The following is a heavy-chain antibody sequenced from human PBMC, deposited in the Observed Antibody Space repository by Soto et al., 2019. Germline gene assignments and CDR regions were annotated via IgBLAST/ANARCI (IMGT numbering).Heavy chain of an antibody. CDR2: ISGSGGST. V-gene: IGHV3-23*01. Sequence: GGLLSLCWAAAGCTFRSHGVSWVRQTPGKGLEWVSAISGSGGSTYYADSVKGRFTISRDNSKNTLYLQMNSLRAEDTAVYYCAKTSYYDSSGYYSQAFQHWCQGTLVTV. D-gene: IGHD3-22*01. J-gene: IGHJ1*01. CDR1: GCTFRSHG. CDR3: AKTSYYDSSGYYSQAFQH.